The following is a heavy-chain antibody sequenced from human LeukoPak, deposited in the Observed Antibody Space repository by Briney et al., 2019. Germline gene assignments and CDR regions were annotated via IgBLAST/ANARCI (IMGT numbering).Heavy chain of an antibody. J-gene: IGHJ4*02. CDR1: VGTFSNYA. D-gene: IGHD3-9*01. Sequence: ASVKVSCKASVGTFSNYAISWVRQAPGQGLEWMGGIIPIFDTADYAQKFQGRLTITADESTSTAYMELSSLRAEDTAVYYCARDLVGSHTSYSSGAWDYWGQGTLVTVSS. CDR2: IIPIFDTA. CDR3: ARDLVGSHTSYSSGAWDY. V-gene: IGHV1-69*13.